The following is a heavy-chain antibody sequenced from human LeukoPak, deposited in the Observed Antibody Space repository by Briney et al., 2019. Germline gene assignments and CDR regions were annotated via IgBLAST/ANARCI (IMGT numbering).Heavy chain of an antibody. D-gene: IGHD3-22*01. V-gene: IGHV3-30*18. CDR3: AKVRGSGYYLY. CDR2: ISYDGSNK. CDR1: GFTFSSYG. Sequence: PGGSLRLSCAASGFTFSSYGMHWVRQAPGKGLEWVAVISYDGSNKYYADSVKGRFTISRDNSKNTLYLQMNSLRAEDTAVYYCAKVRGSGYYLYWGQGTLVTVSS. J-gene: IGHJ4*02.